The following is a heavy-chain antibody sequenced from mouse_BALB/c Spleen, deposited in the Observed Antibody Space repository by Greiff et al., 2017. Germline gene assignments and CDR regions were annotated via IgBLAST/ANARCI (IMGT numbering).Heavy chain of an antibody. Sequence: DVKLVESGGGLVQPGGSRKLSCAASGFTFSSVGMHWVRQAPEKGLEWVAYISSGSSTIYYADTVKGRFTISRDNPKNTLFLQMTSLRSEDTAMYYCARGGGYLAYWGQGTLVTVSA. J-gene: IGHJ3*01. CDR1: GFTFSSVG. V-gene: IGHV5-17*02. D-gene: IGHD2-3*01. CDR3: ARGGGYLAY. CDR2: ISSGSSTI.